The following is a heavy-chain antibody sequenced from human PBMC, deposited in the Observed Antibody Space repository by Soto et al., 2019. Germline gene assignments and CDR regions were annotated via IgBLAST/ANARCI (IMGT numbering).Heavy chain of an antibody. CDR3: AGTRITIFGLGY. CDR2: IYYSGST. V-gene: IGHV4-39*01. J-gene: IGHJ4*02. Sequence: SLTCTVSGGSISSSSYYWGWIRQPPGKGLEWIGSIYYSGSTYYNPSLKSRVTISVDTSKNQFSLKLSSVTAADTAVYYCAGTRITIFGLGYWGQGTLVTVSS. D-gene: IGHD3-3*01. CDR1: GGSISSSSYY.